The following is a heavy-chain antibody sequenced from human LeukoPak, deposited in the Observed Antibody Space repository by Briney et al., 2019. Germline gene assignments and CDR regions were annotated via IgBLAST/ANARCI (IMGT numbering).Heavy chain of an antibody. CDR1: GYTFTSYG. D-gene: IGHD3-10*01. CDR2: ISAYNGNT. Sequence: ASVKVSCKASGYTFTSYGISWVRQAPGQGLEWMGWISAYNGNTNYAQKLQGRVTMTTDTSTSTAYMELRSLRSDDTALYYCARSGSGWFGELSASDIWGQGTMVTVSS. V-gene: IGHV1-18*01. CDR3: ARSGSGWFGELSASDI. J-gene: IGHJ3*02.